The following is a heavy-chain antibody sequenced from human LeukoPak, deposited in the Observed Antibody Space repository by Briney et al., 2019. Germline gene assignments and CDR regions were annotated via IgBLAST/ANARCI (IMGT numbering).Heavy chain of an antibody. CDR2: ISASGGST. Sequence: GGSLRLSCVASGFIFDDYGMSWVRQAPGKGLEWVSGISASGGSTYYADSVKGRFTISRDNSRNTLFLQMNSLRAEDTAVYYCAKVDRRSDLPYYFDYWGQGTLVTVSS. J-gene: IGHJ4*02. V-gene: IGHV3-23*01. CDR1: GFIFDDYG. CDR3: AKVDRRSDLPYYFDY.